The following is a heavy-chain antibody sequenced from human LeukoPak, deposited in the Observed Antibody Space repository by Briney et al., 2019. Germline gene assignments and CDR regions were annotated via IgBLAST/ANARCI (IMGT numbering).Heavy chain of an antibody. V-gene: IGHV3-21*01. D-gene: IGHD6-13*01. CDR1: GFTFSSYA. J-gene: IGHJ4*02. CDR3: ARVRWGIAAVDY. CDR2: ISSSSSYI. Sequence: GRSLRLSCAASGFTFSSYAMHWVRQAPGKGLEWVSSISSSSSYIYYADSVKGRFTISRDNAKNSLYLQMNSLRAEDTAVYYCARVRWGIAAVDYWGQGTLVTVSS.